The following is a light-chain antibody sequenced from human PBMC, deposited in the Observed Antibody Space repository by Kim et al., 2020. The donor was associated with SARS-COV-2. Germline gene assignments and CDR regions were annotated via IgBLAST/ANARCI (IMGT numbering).Light chain of an antibody. J-gene: IGLJ2*01. CDR1: NIGSKS. CDR2: YDS. CDR3: QVWDSSSDHRV. Sequence: SYELTQPPSVSVAPGKPARITCGGSNIGSKSVHWYQRKPGQAPVLVIYYDSDRPSGIPERFSGSNSGNTATLTISRVEAGDEADYYCQVWDSSSDHRVFGGGTQLAVL. V-gene: IGLV3-21*04.